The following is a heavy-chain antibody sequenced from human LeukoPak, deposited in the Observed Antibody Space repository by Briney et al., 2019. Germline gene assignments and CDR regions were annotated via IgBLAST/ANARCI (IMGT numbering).Heavy chain of an antibody. CDR1: GFTFSSYA. D-gene: IGHD5-24*01. V-gene: IGHV3-23*01. J-gene: IGHJ4*02. CDR2: ISASRDNT. Sequence: GGSLRLSCAASGFTFSSYAMSWLRQAPGKGLGWVSAISASRDNTYYADSVKGRFTISRDNSKNTLYLQMNSLRAEDTAVYYCAESRPPDGYKFDYWGQGTLVTVSS. CDR3: AESRPPDGYKFDY.